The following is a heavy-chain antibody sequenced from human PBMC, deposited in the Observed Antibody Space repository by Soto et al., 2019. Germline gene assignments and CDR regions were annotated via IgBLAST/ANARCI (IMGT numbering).Heavy chain of an antibody. Sequence: ASVKVSCKASGYTLTSYYMHWVRQAPGQGLEWMGIINPSCGSTSYAQKFQGRVTMTRDTSTSTVYMELSSLRSEDTAVYYCARDLGEVHYYYGMDVWGKATTVTVSS. D-gene: IGHD3-16*01. CDR2: INPSCGST. V-gene: IGHV1-46*01. J-gene: IGHJ6*04. CDR1: GYTLTSYY. CDR3: ARDLGEVHYYYGMDV.